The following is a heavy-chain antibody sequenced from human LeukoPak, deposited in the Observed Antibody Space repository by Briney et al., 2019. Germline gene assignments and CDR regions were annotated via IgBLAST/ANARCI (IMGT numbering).Heavy chain of an antibody. CDR3: ARVRGGN. V-gene: IGHV3-74*01. CDR2: INTYETP. J-gene: IGHJ4*02. Sequence: GGPLRLSCAASGFTFSDSWMYLVRQAPGKGLLWIADINTYETPTYADFVKGRFTISRDNARNTLYLQMNSLRVEDTAVYYCARVRGGNWGQGTLVTVSS. CDR1: GFTFSDSW. D-gene: IGHD3-16*01.